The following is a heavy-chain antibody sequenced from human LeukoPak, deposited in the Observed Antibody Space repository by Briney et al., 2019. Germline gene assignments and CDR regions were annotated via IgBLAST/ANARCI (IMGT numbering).Heavy chain of an antibody. CDR1: GYTFTGHG. CDR2: IIPIFGTA. J-gene: IGHJ4*02. CDR3: SYYYDSSGSPDYFDY. D-gene: IGHD3-22*01. Sequence: SVKVSCKASGYTFTGHGISWVRQAPGQGLEWMGGIIPIFGTANYAQKFQGRVTITADKSTSTAYMELSSLRSEDTAVYYCSYYYDSSGSPDYFDYWGQGTLVTVSS. V-gene: IGHV1-69*06.